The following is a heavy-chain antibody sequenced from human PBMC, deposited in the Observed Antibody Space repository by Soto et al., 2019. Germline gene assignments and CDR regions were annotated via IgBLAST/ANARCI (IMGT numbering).Heavy chain of an antibody. J-gene: IGHJ4*02. Sequence: SETLSLTCAVSGGSISSSNWWSWVRQPPGKGLEWIGETYHSGSTNYNPSLKSRVTISVDKSKNQFSLKLSSVTAADTAVYYCASHVWGSYRSGPDYWGQGTLVTVSS. CDR1: GGSISSSNW. CDR2: TYHSGST. D-gene: IGHD3-16*02. V-gene: IGHV4-4*02. CDR3: ASHVWGSYRSGPDY.